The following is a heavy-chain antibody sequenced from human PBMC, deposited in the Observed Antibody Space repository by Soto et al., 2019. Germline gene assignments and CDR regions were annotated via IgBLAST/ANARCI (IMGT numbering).Heavy chain of an antibody. CDR1: GYTFTSYA. V-gene: IGHV1-3*01. CDR3: ARSGAVKAAAGTEDYYYYYYYMVF. J-gene: IGHJ6*03. D-gene: IGHD6-13*01. Sequence: ASVKVSCKASGYTFTSYAMHWVRQAPGQRLEWMGWINAGNGNTKYSQKFQGRVTITRDTSASTAYMELSSLRSEDTAVYYCARSGAVKAAAGTEDYYYYYYYMVFWGKGTTVTVSS. CDR2: INAGNGNT.